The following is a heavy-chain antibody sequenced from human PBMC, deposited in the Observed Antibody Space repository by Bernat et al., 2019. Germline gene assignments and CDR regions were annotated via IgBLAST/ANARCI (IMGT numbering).Heavy chain of an antibody. CDR3: ARAIEPSASSSWYWVYWFDP. V-gene: IGHV1-18*04. J-gene: IGHJ5*02. CDR1: GYTFTGYG. Sequence: QVQLVQSGAEVKKPGASVKVSCKASGYTFTGYGISWVRQAPGQGLEWMGWISAYNGNTNYAQKLQGRVTMTTDTSTSTAYMELRSLRSDDTAVYYCARAIEPSASSSWYWVYWFDPWGQGTLVTVSS. D-gene: IGHD6-13*01. CDR2: ISAYNGNT.